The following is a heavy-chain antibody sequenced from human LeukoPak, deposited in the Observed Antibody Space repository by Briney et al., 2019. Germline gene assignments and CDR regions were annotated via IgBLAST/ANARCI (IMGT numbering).Heavy chain of an antibody. CDR2: IYTSGST. CDR1: GGTISSYY. V-gene: IGHV4-4*07. Sequence: SETLSLTCTVSGGTISSYYWSWIRQPAGKGLEWIGRIYTSGSTNYNPSLKSRVTISVDRSKNQFSLKLSSVTAADTAVYYCARGPGYCSGGSCYSGYFDYWGQGTLVTVSS. J-gene: IGHJ4*02. CDR3: ARGPGYCSGGSCYSGYFDY. D-gene: IGHD2-15*01.